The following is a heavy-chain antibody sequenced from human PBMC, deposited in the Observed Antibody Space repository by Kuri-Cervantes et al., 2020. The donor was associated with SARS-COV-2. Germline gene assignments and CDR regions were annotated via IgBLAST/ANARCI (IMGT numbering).Heavy chain of an antibody. CDR1: GFTFSDYY. J-gene: IGHJ6*03. CDR3: ARDQGSSSSYYYYYYMDV. CDR2: ISSSTI. D-gene: IGHD6-6*01. V-gene: IGHV3-69-1*01. Sequence: GGSLRLSCAASGFTFSDYYMNWVRQAPGKGLEWVSSISSSTIYYADSVKGRFTISRDNAKNSLYLQMNSLRAEDTAVYYCARDQGSSSSYYYYYYMDVWGKGTTVTVSS.